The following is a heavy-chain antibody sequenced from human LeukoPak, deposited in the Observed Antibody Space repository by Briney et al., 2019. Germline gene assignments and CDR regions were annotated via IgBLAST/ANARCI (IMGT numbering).Heavy chain of an antibody. V-gene: IGHV4-61*01. CDR2: IYYTGST. J-gene: IGHJ4*02. CDR3: ARGPPDGDYFDY. CDR1: GGSVSSGSYY. Sequence: SETLSLTCTASGGSVSSGSYYWSSIRQPPGKGLEWIGNIYYTGSTNYNPSLKSRVTISVDTSKNQFSLKLSSVTAADTAVYYCARGPPDGDYFDYWGQGTLVTVSS. D-gene: IGHD4-17*01.